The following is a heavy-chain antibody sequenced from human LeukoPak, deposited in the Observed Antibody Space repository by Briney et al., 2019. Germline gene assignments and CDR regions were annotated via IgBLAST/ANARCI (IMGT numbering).Heavy chain of an antibody. V-gene: IGHV3-48*03. CDR3: ARDTGDYGDSDAFDI. Sequence: GGSLRLSCAASGFTFSSYEMNWVRQAPGKGLDWDSYISSSGSTIYYADSVKGRFTISRDNAKNSLYLQMNSLRAEDTAVYYCARDTGDYGDSDAFDIWGQGTMVTVSS. CDR1: GFTFSSYE. CDR2: ISSSGSTI. D-gene: IGHD4-17*01. J-gene: IGHJ3*02.